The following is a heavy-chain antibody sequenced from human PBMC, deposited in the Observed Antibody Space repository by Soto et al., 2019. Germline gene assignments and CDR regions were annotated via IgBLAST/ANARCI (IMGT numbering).Heavy chain of an antibody. J-gene: IGHJ5*02. CDR2: MNPNSGTT. CDR1: GYTFTSYD. CDR3: ARERSAAGAGWFDP. D-gene: IGHD6-13*01. Sequence: QVQLVQSGAEVKKPGSSVKVSCKSSGYTFTSYDINWVLQATGQGLEWMGWMNPNSGTTDYAQKFQGRVTMTRNTSISTAYMELSSLRSEDTAVYYCARERSAAGAGWFDPWGQGTLVTVSS. V-gene: IGHV1-8*01.